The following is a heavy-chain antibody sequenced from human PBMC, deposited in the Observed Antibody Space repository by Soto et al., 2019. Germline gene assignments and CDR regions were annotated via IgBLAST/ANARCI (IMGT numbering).Heavy chain of an antibody. V-gene: IGHV1-69*06. CDR2: IIPIFGTA. J-gene: IGHJ3*02. CDR1: GGTFSSYA. CDR3: ARDRRTHSSGYYPDAFDI. D-gene: IGHD3-22*01. Sequence: SVKVSCKASGGTFSSYAISWVRQAPGQGLEWMGGIIPIFGTANYAQKFQGRVTITADKSTSTAYMELSSLRSEDTAVYYCARDRRTHSSGYYPDAFDIWGQGTMVTVSS.